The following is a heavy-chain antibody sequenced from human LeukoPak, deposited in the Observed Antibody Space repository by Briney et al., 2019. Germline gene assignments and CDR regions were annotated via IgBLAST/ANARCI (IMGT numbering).Heavy chain of an antibody. V-gene: IGHV1-46*01. CDR1: GYTFTGYY. D-gene: IGHD6-19*01. J-gene: IGHJ4*02. Sequence: ASVKVSCKASGYTFTGYYMHWVRQAPGQGLEWMGIINPSGGSTSYAQKFQGRVTMTRDTSTSTVYMELSSLRSEDTAVYYCARDSRIPGIAVAGGIDYWGQGTLVTVSS. CDR3: ARDSRIPGIAVAGGIDY. CDR2: INPSGGST.